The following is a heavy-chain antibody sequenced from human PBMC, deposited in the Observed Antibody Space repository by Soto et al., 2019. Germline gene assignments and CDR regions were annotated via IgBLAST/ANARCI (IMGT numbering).Heavy chain of an antibody. CDR1: GYTFSSYG. J-gene: IGHJ4*02. CDR3: AIDSGSDLIAPGAVFDY. CDR2: ISDYNGNT. Sequence: GASVKVSCKASGYTFSSYGMSWVRQAPGQGLEWLGWISDYNGNTNYAQKVQGRVTLTTDTSRRTAYMELRSLRYDDTAVYYCAIDSGSDLIAPGAVFDYLGQGTLVTVSS. D-gene: IGHD3-10*01. V-gene: IGHV1-18*01.